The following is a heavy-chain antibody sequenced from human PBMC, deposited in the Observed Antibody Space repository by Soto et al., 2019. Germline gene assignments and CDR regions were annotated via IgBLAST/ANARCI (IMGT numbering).Heavy chain of an antibody. V-gene: IGHV1-18*01. CDR3: GPDSAGWPPDGVDS. D-gene: IGHD3-16*01. CDR1: GFTFTSYA. CDR2: ISAYNGNT. J-gene: IGHJ4*02. Sequence: QVHLVQSGAEVKMPGASVKVSCKASGFTFTSYAFTWVRQAPGQGLEWMGWISAYNGNTNYARNFRGRVTMTTDSSTSTVYMEVGSLRSDDTAVYFCGPDSAGWPPDGVDSWGQGTLVSVSA.